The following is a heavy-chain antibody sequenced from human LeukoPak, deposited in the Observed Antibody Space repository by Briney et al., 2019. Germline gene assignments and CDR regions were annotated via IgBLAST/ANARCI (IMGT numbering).Heavy chain of an antibody. Sequence: GGSLRLSCAVSGFTFSSYSMNWVRQAPGKGLEWVSYISSSSSTIYYADSVKRRFPISRDNAKNSLYLQMNSLRDDDTAVYYCARDSITIFGVVITWGEGTLVTVSS. D-gene: IGHD3-3*01. CDR3: ARDSITIFGVVIT. CDR1: GFTFSSYS. J-gene: IGHJ5*02. CDR2: ISSSSSTI. V-gene: IGHV3-48*02.